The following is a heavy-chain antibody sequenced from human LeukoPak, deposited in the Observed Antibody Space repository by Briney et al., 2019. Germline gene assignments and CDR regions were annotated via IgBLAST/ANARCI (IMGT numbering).Heavy chain of an antibody. CDR2: IRSKANSYAT. V-gene: IGHV3-73*01. D-gene: IGHD1-7*01. Sequence: GGSLRLSCAASGFTFSGSAMHWVRQASGKGLEWVGRIRSKANSYATAYAASVKGRFTISRDDSKNTAYLQMNSLKTEDTAVYYCTAHGNYWVPTGYWGQGTLVTVSS. CDR1: GFTFSGSA. J-gene: IGHJ4*02. CDR3: TAHGNYWVPTGY.